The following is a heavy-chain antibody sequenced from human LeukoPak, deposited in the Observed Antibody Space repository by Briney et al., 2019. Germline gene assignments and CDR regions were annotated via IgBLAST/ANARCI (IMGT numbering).Heavy chain of an antibody. D-gene: IGHD2-2*02. J-gene: IGHJ3*02. Sequence: GGSLRLSCAASGLTLSSYAMSWVRQAPGKGLEWVSGINWNGGSTGYADSVKGRFTISRDNAKNSLYLQMNSLRAEDTALYYCARKRGYCSSTSCYKGAFDIWGQGTMVTVSS. CDR1: GLTLSSYA. V-gene: IGHV3-20*04. CDR2: INWNGGST. CDR3: ARKRGYCSSTSCYKGAFDI.